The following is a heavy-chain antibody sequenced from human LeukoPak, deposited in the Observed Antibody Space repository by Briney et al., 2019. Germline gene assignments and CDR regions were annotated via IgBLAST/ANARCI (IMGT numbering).Heavy chain of an antibody. CDR3: AGFTPAVDY. V-gene: IGHV4-38-2*01. J-gene: IGHJ4*02. D-gene: IGHD3-10*01. Sequence: PSETLSLTCAVPGYSISSGHYWGWIRQPPGKGLEWIGSIYHSGGTYYNPSLKSRVTISVDTSKNQFPLKMKSVTAADTAVYYCAGFTPAVDYCSQGTLVTVSS. CDR1: GYSISSGHY. CDR2: IYHSGGT.